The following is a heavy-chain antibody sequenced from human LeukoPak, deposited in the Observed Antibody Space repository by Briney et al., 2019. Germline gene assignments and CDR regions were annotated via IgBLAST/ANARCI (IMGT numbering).Heavy chain of an antibody. D-gene: IGHD2-15*01. Sequence: PSETLSLTCAVYGGSFSGYYWSWIRQPPGKGLEWIGEINHSGSTNYNPSLKSRVTISVDTSKNQFSLKLSSVTAADTAVYYCARGLVVVAATPPAGMDVWGQGTTVTVSS. J-gene: IGHJ6*02. CDR1: GGSFSGYY. V-gene: IGHV4-34*01. CDR2: INHSGST. CDR3: ARGLVVVAATPPAGMDV.